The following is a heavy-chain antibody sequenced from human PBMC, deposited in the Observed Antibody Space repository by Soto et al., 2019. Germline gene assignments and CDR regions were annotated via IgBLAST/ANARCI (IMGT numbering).Heavy chain of an antibody. CDR3: ARQRYDADTGPNFQYYFDS. CDR2: IDPSDSQT. V-gene: IGHV5-10-1*01. Sequence: GESLKISCKGSGYSFAGYWITWVRQKPGKGLEWMGRIDPSDSQTYYSPSFRGHVTISVTKSITTVFLQWCSLRASDTAMYYCARQRYDADTGPNFQYYFDSWGQGTPATVSS. D-gene: IGHD5-18*01. CDR1: GYSFAGYW. J-gene: IGHJ4*02.